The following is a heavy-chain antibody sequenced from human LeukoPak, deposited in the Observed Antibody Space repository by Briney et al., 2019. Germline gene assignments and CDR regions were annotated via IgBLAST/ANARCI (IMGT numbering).Heavy chain of an antibody. J-gene: IGHJ4*02. CDR1: GFTFSSYS. V-gene: IGHV3-21*01. Sequence: GGSLRLSCTASGFTFSSYSMNWVRQAPGKGLEWVSSISSSNSYIYYADSVKGRFTISRDNAKNSLYLQMNSLRAEDTAVYYCARDGPSVGIDYWGQGTLVTVSS. D-gene: IGHD7-27*01. CDR2: ISSSNSYI. CDR3: ARDGPSVGIDY.